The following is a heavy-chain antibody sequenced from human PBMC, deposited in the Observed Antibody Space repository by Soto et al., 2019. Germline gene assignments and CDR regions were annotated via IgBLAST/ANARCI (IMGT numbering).Heavy chain of an antibody. V-gene: IGHV1-3*01. J-gene: IGHJ5*02. CDR2: INAGIGNT. Sequence: ASVKVSCKASGYTFTNYAMHWVRQAPGQRLEWMGWINAGIGNTKYSQKFQGRVTITRDTSATTVYMELSSLTSEDTAVYYCARMQQEPVPRWFGLCGQGTLVTVSS. CDR1: GYTFTNYA. CDR3: ARMQQEPVPRWFGL. D-gene: IGHD6-13*01.